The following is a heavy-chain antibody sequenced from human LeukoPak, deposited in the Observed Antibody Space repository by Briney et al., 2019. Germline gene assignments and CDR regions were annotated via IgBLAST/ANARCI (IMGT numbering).Heavy chain of an antibody. D-gene: IGHD5-24*01. J-gene: IGHJ4*02. Sequence: PGGSLRLSCAASGFTFSSYAMSWVRQAPGKGLEWVSAISGSGGSTYYADSVKGRFTISRDNSKNTLYLQMNSLRAEDTAVYYCAKDSDRDGYNYWIPAYYFDYWGQGTLVTVSS. V-gene: IGHV3-23*01. CDR3: AKDSDRDGYNYWIPAYYFDY. CDR1: GFTFSSYA. CDR2: ISGSGGST.